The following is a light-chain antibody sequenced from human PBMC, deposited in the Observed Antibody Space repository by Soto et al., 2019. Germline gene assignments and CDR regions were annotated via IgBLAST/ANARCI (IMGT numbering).Light chain of an antibody. CDR2: GAS. CDR1: QSVSSD. CDR3: QQYNTWHPKMA. J-gene: IGKJ1*01. Sequence: VVTQSPATLSVFPGETATLSCRASQSVSSDLAWYQQRPGQAPRLLIYGASTRATGIPARFRGSGSGTDFRLTFRSLQSLDFATYYCQQYNTWHPKMAFGRGTKVEIK. V-gene: IGKV3-15*01.